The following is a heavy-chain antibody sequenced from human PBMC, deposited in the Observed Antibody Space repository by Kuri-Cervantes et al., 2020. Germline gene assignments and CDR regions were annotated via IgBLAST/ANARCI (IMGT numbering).Heavy chain of an antibody. J-gene: IGHJ5*02. D-gene: IGHD3-22*01. CDR3: ARDADDLITMIAVEGFGVDP. Sequence: ASVKVSCKASGYTFTSYYIHWVRQAPGQGLEWMGIINTRSGSTSYAPKFQGRVTMTRDTSINTAYMELSRLRSDDTAVYYCARDADDLITMIAVEGFGVDPWGQGTLVTVSS. CDR2: INTRSGST. CDR1: GYTFTSYY. V-gene: IGHV1-2*02.